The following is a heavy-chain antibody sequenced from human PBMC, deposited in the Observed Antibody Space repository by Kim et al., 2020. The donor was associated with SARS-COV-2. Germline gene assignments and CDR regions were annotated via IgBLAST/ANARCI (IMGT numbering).Heavy chain of an antibody. V-gene: IGHV3-30*04. CDR3: ARVSYYDSSGYFDY. CDR1: GFTFSSYA. Sequence: GGSLRLSCAASGFTFSSYAMHWVRQAPGKGLEWVAVISYDGSNKYYADSVKGRFTISRDNSKNTLYLQMNSLRAEDTAVYYCARVSYYDSSGYFDYWGQ. J-gene: IGHJ4*02. CDR2: ISYDGSNK. D-gene: IGHD3-22*01.